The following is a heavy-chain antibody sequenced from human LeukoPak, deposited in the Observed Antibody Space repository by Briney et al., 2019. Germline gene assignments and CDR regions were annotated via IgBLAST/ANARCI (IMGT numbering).Heavy chain of an antibody. D-gene: IGHD3-10*01. CDR3: AKDTRGSESIDY. J-gene: IGHJ4*02. V-gene: IGHV3-30*18. CDR2: ISYDGSNK. CDR1: GFTFSSYG. Sequence: GGSLRLSCAASGFTFSSYGMHWVRQAPGKGLEWVAVISYDGSNKYYADSVKGRFTISRDNSKNTLCLQMNSLRAEDTAVYYCAKDTRGSESIDYWGQGALVTVSS.